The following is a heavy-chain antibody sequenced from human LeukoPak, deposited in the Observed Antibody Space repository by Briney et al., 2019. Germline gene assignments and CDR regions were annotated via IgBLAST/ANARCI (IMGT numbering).Heavy chain of an antibody. Sequence: PGGSLRLSCAASGFSFSSYWMSWVRQAPGKGLEWVANIKQDGSEKYYVDSVKGRFAISRDNAKNSLYLQMNSLRAEDTAVYYCARGLDCRSTSCYLDNWGQGTLVTVSS. CDR2: IKQDGSEK. V-gene: IGHV3-7*01. J-gene: IGHJ4*02. CDR3: ARGLDCRSTSCYLDN. CDR1: GFSFSSYW. D-gene: IGHD2-2*01.